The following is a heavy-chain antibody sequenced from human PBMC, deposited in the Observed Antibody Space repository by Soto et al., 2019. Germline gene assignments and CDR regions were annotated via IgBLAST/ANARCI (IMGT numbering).Heavy chain of an antibody. V-gene: IGHV3-23*01. Sequence: GGSLRLSCAASGFTFSSYAMSWVRQAPGKGLEWVSAISGSGGSTYYADSVKGRFTISRDNSKNTLYLQMNSLRAEDTAVYYCAKDKAAGIASRLKGMDVWGQGTTVTVSS. CDR2: ISGSGGST. CDR1: GFTFSSYA. CDR3: AKDKAAGIASRLKGMDV. D-gene: IGHD6-13*01. J-gene: IGHJ6*02.